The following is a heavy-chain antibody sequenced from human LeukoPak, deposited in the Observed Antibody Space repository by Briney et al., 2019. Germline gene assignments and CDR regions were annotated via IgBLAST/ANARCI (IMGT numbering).Heavy chain of an antibody. D-gene: IGHD6-6*01. CDR1: GGSISSYY. Sequence: SETLSLTCTVSGGSISSYYWGWIRQPAGKRLEWIGRIYTSGSTNYNPSLKSRVTMSVDTSKNQFSLKLNSVTAADTAVYYCAASSSSSGYFDYWGQGTLVTVSS. CDR2: IYTSGST. J-gene: IGHJ4*02. V-gene: IGHV4-4*07. CDR3: AASSSSSGYFDY.